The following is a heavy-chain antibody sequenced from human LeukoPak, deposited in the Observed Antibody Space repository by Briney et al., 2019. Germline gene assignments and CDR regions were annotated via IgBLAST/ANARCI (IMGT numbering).Heavy chain of an antibody. J-gene: IGHJ5*02. D-gene: IGHD2-2*02. CDR3: ARDSMGQYQLLYSSS. Sequence: SVKVSCKASGGTFSSYTISWVRQAPGQGLEWMGRIIPILGIANYAQKFQGRVTITADKSTSTAYMELSSLRFEDTAVYYCARDSMGQYQLLYSSSWGQGTLVTVSS. CDR2: IIPILGIA. V-gene: IGHV1-69*04. CDR1: GGTFSSYT.